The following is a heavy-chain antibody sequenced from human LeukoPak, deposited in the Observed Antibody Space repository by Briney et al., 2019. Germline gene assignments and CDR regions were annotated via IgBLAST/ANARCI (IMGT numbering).Heavy chain of an antibody. CDR2: FYYSGST. CDR3: ARGYCSSTSCYPFDAFDI. V-gene: IGHV4-39*01. Sequence: SETLSLTCTVSGGSISSSSYYWGWIRQPPGKGLEGIGSFYYSGSTYYNPSLKSRVTISVDTSKNQFSLKLSSVTAADTAVYYCARGYCSSTSCYPFDAFDIWGQGTMVTVSS. CDR1: GGSISSSSYY. D-gene: IGHD2-2*01. J-gene: IGHJ3*02.